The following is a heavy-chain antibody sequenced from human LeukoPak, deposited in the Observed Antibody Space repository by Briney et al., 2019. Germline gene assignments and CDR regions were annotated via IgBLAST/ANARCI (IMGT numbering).Heavy chain of an antibody. CDR2: IYYSGST. V-gene: IGHV4-59*01. CDR1: GGSLSSDY. CDR3: ARVAEWDGSSGYGFDY. Sequence: SQTLSLTCTVSGGSLSSDYWSWIRQPPGKGLEWIGYIYYSGSTNFNPSLTSRVTISVDTPKNQCSLKLSSVTAADTDVYYCARVAEWDGSSGYGFDYWGQGTLVTVSS. J-gene: IGHJ4*02. D-gene: IGHD3-22*01.